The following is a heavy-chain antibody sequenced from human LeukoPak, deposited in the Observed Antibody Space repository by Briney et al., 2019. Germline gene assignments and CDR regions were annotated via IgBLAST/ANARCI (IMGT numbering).Heavy chain of an antibody. D-gene: IGHD3-3*01. CDR1: GFTFNSYW. V-gene: IGHV3-7*03. Sequence: GSLRLSCVVSGFTFNSYWMSWVRQAPGKGLEWVANIKQDGGEKYYVDSVKDRFTISRDNAKNSLYLQMNSLRAEDTAVYYCARVMREWLFATDYWGQGTLVTVSS. CDR2: IKQDGGEK. CDR3: ARVMREWLFATDY. J-gene: IGHJ4*02.